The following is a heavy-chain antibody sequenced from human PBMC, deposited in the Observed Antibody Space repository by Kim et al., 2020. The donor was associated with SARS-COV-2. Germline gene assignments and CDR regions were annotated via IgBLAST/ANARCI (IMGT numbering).Heavy chain of an antibody. CDR1: GITSSSYW. V-gene: IGHV3-7*01. Sequence: GGSLRLSCVESGITSSSYWLTWVRQAPGKGLEWVANIKRDGSERYYGDSVKGRFTISRDTAKSSVFLHMNSLRSEDTAVYYCGISGLCGQGTLVTVSS. CDR3: GISGL. CDR2: IKRDGSER. J-gene: IGHJ1*01.